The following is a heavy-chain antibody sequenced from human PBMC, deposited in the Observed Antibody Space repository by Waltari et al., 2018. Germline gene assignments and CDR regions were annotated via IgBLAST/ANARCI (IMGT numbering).Heavy chain of an antibody. D-gene: IGHD6-13*01. J-gene: IGHJ6*02. CDR2: IIPIFGTA. CDR1: GGTFSSYA. Sequence: QVQLVQSVAEVKKPGSSVKVSCKASGGTFSSYAIRWVRQDPGHGLEWMGGIIPIFGTANYAQKFQGRVTITADESTSTAYMELSSLRSEDTAVYYCAGGLKQQPDNYYYYGMDVWGQGTTVTVSS. CDR3: AGGLKQQPDNYYYYGMDV. V-gene: IGHV1-69*13.